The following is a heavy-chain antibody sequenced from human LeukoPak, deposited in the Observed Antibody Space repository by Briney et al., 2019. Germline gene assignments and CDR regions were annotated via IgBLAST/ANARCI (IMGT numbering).Heavy chain of an antibody. J-gene: IGHJ4*02. V-gene: IGHV3-53*01. CDR3: ARGGYDFWSGFDY. Sequence: GGSLGLSWAASGFTVSGNYMRWVRQAPGKGLEWVPVIYSGGSTYYADSVKGRFTISRDNSKNTLYLQMNSLRAEDTAVYYCARGGYDFWSGFDYWGQGTLVTDSS. CDR1: GFTVSGNY. CDR2: IYSGGST. D-gene: IGHD3-3*01.